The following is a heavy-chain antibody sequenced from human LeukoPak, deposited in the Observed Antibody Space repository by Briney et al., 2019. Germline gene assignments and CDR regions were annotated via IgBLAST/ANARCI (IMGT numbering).Heavy chain of an antibody. Sequence: GGSLRLSCAASGFTFSSYAMHWVRQAPGKGLEWVAVISYDGSNKYYADSVKGRFTISRDNSKNTLYLQMNSLRAGDTAVYYCARSHCGGDCYPDPFDIWGQGTMVTVSS. CDR3: ARSHCGGDCYPDPFDI. D-gene: IGHD2-21*02. CDR1: GFTFSSYA. CDR2: ISYDGSNK. J-gene: IGHJ3*02. V-gene: IGHV3-30-3*01.